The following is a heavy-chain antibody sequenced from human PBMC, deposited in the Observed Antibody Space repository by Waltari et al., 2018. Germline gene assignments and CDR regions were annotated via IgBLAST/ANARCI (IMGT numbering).Heavy chain of an antibody. D-gene: IGHD6-19*01. J-gene: IGHJ4*02. V-gene: IGHV4-31*03. CDR1: SGSISCGGYY. Sequence: QVQLQESSPGLVMSSKTLSLTCTVSSGSISCGGYYRRWLRQHPGKGLEWIGYIYYSGSNYYNPSLTSRVTISVDTSKNQCSRKLSSVTAADTAVYYCAVEVIAVAAATAFDYWGQGTLVTVSS. CDR2: IYYSGSN. CDR3: AVEVIAVAAATAFDY.